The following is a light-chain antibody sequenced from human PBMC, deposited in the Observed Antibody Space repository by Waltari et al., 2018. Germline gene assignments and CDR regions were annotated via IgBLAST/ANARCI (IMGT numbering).Light chain of an antibody. CDR2: GAS. CDR3: QQYNSWPRT. V-gene: IGKV3-15*01. J-gene: IGKJ1*01. Sequence: EIVITQSPATLSLPPGDRATLSCRASKSISSNLAWYQRKRGQAPSRLILGASTRATGIPARFSGSGSGTEFTLIINSMQSEDFAVYDCQQYNSWPRTFGQGTKVEIK. CDR1: KSISSN.